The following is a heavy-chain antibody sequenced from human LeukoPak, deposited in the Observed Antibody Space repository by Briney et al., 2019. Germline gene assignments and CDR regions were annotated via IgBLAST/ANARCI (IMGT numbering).Heavy chain of an antibody. CDR2: ISSSSSYI. D-gene: IGHD3-3*01. V-gene: IGHV3-21*01. J-gene: IGHJ6*03. CDR1: GFTFSSYS. Sequence: GGSLRLSCAASGFTFSSYSMNWVRQAPGKGLEWVSSISSSSSYIYYADSVKGRFTISRDNAKNSLYLQMNSLRAEDTAVYYYARDHRIFGVAYYYYMDVWGKGTTVTVSS. CDR3: ARDHRIFGVAYYYYMDV.